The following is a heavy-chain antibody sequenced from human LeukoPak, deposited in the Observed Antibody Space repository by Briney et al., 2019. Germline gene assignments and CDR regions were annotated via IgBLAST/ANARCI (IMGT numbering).Heavy chain of an antibody. CDR2: IKQDGSEK. V-gene: IGHV3-7*03. CDR1: GFTFSSYW. J-gene: IGHJ5*02. Sequence: GGSLRLSCAASGFTFSSYWMSWVRQAPGKGLGWVANIKQDGSEKYYVDSVKGRFTISRDNAKNSVYLQMNSLRAEDTAVYYCATFYESGGYYWAGWFDPWGQGTLVTVSS. CDR3: ATFYESGGYYWAGWFDP. D-gene: IGHD3-22*01.